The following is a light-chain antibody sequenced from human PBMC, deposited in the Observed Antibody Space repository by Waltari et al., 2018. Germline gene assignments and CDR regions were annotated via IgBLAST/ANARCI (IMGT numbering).Light chain of an antibody. V-gene: IGKV3-20*01. CDR1: QSVGRT. CDR3: QHYLRLPVS. J-gene: IGKJ1*01. Sequence: EIVLTQSPGTLSLSPGERATLSCRASQSVGRTLAWYQKRPGQAPRLLMYGASIRAADIPDRFAGSGSGTDFSLTINRLEPEDFAVYYCQHYLRLPVSFGQGTKVEIK. CDR2: GAS.